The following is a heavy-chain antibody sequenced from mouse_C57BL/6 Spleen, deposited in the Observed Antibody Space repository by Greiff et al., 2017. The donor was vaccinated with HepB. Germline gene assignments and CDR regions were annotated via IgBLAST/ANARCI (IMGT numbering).Heavy chain of an antibody. D-gene: IGHD2-14*01. CDR2: INPSSGYT. J-gene: IGHJ4*01. CDR3: ARAYYRAMDY. Sequence: VQLQQSGAELARPGASVKMSCKASGYTFTSYTMHWVKQRPGQGLEWIGYINPSSGYTKYNQKFKDKATLTADKASSTAYMQLSSLTSEDSAVYYCARAYYRAMDYWGQGTSVTVSS. V-gene: IGHV1-4*01. CDR1: GYTFTSYT.